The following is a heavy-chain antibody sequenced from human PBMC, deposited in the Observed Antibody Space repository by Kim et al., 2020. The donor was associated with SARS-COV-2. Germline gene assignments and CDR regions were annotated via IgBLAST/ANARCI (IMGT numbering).Heavy chain of an antibody. CDR1: GYSFTRYW. CDR2: IYPGDSDT. D-gene: IGHD6-19*01. CDR3: ARAFEGYSSGWYANVMGY. Sequence: GESLQISCKGSGYSFTRYWIGWVRQMPGKGLEWVAIIYPGDSDTRYSPSFQGQVTISADKSISTAYLQWSSLKASDTATYYCARAFEGYSSGWYANVMGYWGQGTLVTVSS. V-gene: IGHV5-51*01. J-gene: IGHJ4*02.